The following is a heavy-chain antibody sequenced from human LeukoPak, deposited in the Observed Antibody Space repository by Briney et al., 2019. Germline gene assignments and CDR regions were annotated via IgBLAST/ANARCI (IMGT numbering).Heavy chain of an antibody. J-gene: IGHJ4*02. CDR2: ISSSSSTI. Sequence: GGSLRLSCAASGFTFSSYDMNWVRQAPGKGLEWVSYISSSSSTIYYADSVKGRFTISRDNAKNSLYLQMNSLRAEDTAVYYCASLDDSSGYYFDYWGQGTLVTVSS. D-gene: IGHD3-22*01. CDR1: GFTFSSYD. V-gene: IGHV3-48*01. CDR3: ASLDDSSGYYFDY.